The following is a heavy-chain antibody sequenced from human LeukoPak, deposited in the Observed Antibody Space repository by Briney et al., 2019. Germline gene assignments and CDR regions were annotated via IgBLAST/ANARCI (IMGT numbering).Heavy chain of an antibody. CDR3: ARVPEYYGSGSYYAEYFQH. V-gene: IGHV3-9*01. D-gene: IGHD3-10*01. CDR2: ISWNSGSI. CDR1: GFTFDDYA. Sequence: GRSLRLSCAASGFTFDDYAMHWVRQAPGKGLEWVSGISWNSGSIGYADSVKGRFTISRDNAKNSLYLQMNSLRAEDTAVYYCARVPEYYGSGSYYAEYFQHWGQGTLVTVSS. J-gene: IGHJ1*01.